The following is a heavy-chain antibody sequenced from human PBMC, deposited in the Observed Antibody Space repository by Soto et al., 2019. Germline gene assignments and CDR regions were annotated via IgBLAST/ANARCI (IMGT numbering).Heavy chain of an antibody. J-gene: IGHJ5*02. Sequence: KPSETLSLTCTVSGGSISSSSYYWGWIRQPPGKGLERIGSIYYSGSTYYNPSLKRRVTISVDTSKNQFSLKLSSLTAADTAVYYWARHDDGIRDVYKWDYFVGWFGTWGQGTMVSVSS. CDR2: IYYSGST. V-gene: IGHV4-39*01. D-gene: IGHD1-26*01. CDR1: GGSISSSSYY. CDR3: ARHDDGIRDVYKWDYFVGWFGT.